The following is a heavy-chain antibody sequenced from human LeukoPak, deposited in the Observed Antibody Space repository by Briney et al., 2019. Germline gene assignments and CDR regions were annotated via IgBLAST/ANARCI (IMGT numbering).Heavy chain of an antibody. V-gene: IGHV4-59*08. Sequence: PSETLSLTCAVYGGSFSGYYWSWIRQPPGKGLEWIGYMYNSGITNFNPSLRSRVTISVNTSKNRFSLRLRSVTAADTAVYYCARHGDSSRGWYFDYWGQGTLVTVSS. CDR1: GGSFSGYY. CDR3: ARHGDSSRGWYFDY. D-gene: IGHD6-19*01. J-gene: IGHJ4*02. CDR2: MYNSGIT.